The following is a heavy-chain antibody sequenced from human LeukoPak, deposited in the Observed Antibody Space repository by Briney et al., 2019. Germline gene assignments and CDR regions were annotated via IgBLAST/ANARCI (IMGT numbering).Heavy chain of an antibody. CDR1: GYSFTSYW. Sequence: GEPLKIFCKGSGYSFTSYWIGWVRPMPGKGLEWMGIIYPGDSDTRYSPSFQGQVTISADKSISTAYLQWSSLKASDTALYYCARLSAHRVVDYWGQGTLVTVSS. J-gene: IGHJ4*02. V-gene: IGHV5-51*01. D-gene: IGHD2-21*01. CDR2: IYPGDSDT. CDR3: ARLSAHRVVDY.